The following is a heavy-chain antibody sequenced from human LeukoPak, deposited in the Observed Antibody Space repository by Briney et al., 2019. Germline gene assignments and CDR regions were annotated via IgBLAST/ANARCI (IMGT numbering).Heavy chain of an antibody. V-gene: IGHV1-69*05. Sequence: ASVKVSCKTSGGTFNNSAISWVRQAPGQGLEWLGGIMPLFGTAGYAQKFQGRVTITKDESTRIVYLELTSLTSDDTAVYYCARDVHGDYGSGWFDPWGQGTRVTVSS. D-gene: IGHD4-17*01. CDR3: ARDVHGDYGSGWFDP. CDR2: IMPLFGTA. CDR1: GGTFNNSA. J-gene: IGHJ5*02.